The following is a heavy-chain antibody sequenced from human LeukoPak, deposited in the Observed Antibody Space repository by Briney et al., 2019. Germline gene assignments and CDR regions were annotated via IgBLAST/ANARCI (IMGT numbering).Heavy chain of an antibody. Sequence: SETLSLTCTVSGGSLSSGSYYWSWIRQPAGKGLEWIGRIYTSGSTNYNPSLKSRVTISVDTSKNQFFPKLSSVTAADTAVYYCASGNSEKGDRFDYCGQGTLVTVSS. V-gene: IGHV4-61*02. CDR2: IYTSGST. J-gene: IGHJ4*02. CDR1: GGSLSSGSYY. CDR3: ASGNSEKGDRFDY. D-gene: IGHD4-23*01.